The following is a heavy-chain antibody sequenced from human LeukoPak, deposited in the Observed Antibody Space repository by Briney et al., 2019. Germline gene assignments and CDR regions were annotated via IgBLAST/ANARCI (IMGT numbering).Heavy chain of an antibody. Sequence: GESLQISCKGSGYSFTSYWIGWVRQMPGKGLEWMGIIYPGDSDTRYSPSFQGQVTISADKSISTAYLQWSSLKASDTAMYYCARLIVVVTTADYYGMDVWGQGTTVTVSS. D-gene: IGHD3-22*01. CDR1: GYSFTSYW. V-gene: IGHV5-51*01. J-gene: IGHJ6*02. CDR2: IYPGDSDT. CDR3: ARLIVVVTTADYYGMDV.